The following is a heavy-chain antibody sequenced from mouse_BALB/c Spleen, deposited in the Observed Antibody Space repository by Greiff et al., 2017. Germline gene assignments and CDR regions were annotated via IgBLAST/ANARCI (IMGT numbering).Heavy chain of an antibody. J-gene: IGHJ4*01. Sequence: VQLQQSGAELVRPGPSVKVSCKASGYAFTNYLIEWVKQRPGQGLEWIGVINPGSGGTNYNEKFKGKATLTADKSSSTAYMQLSSLTSDDSAVYFCASRSTSDAMYYWGQGTSVTVSS. V-gene: IGHV1-54*01. CDR2: INPGSGGT. CDR3: ASRSTSDAMYY. CDR1: GYAFTNYL. D-gene: IGHD2-1*01.